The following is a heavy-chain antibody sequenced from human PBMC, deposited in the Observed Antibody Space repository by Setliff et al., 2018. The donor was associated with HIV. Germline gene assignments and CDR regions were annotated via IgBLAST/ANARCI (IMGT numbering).Heavy chain of an antibody. D-gene: IGHD3-10*01. CDR3: ARGRAPHYYYGSGSRSYYFDY. V-gene: IGHV4-38-2*01. CDR1: GYSISSGYY. J-gene: IGHJ4*02. CDR2: MYYSGST. Sequence: PSETLSLTCAVSGYSISSGYYWGWIRQPPGKGLEWIGSMYYSGSTYYNPSPKSRVTISVDTSKNQFSLKLSSVTAADTAVYYCARGRAPHYYYGSGSRSYYFDYWGQGTLVTVSS.